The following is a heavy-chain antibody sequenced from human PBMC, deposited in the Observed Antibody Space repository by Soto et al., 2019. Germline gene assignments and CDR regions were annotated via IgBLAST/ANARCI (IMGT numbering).Heavy chain of an antibody. V-gene: IGHV3-48*02. CDR2: ISKNKSPI. CDR1: GFPFSSYD. CDR3: ARGFSYASLGY. D-gene: IGHD5-18*01. J-gene: IGHJ4*01. Sequence: EEQLVESGGALVQPGSSLRLSCATSGFPFSSYDMSWVRQAPGKGLEWISYISKNKSPIYYADSVKGRFTISRDNAKNSVYLEMNSLREEDTAVYYCARGFSYASLGYWGQEPWSPSPQ.